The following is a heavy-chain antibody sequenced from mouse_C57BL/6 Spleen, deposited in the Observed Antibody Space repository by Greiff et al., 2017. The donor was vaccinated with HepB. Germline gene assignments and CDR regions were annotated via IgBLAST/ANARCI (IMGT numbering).Heavy chain of an antibody. CDR3: ERLNWDWYFDV. CDR1: GFTFSDYY. CDR2: ISNGGGRT. D-gene: IGHD4-1*01. Sequence: EVQVVESGGGLVQPGGSLKLSCAASGFTFSDYYMYWVRQTPEKRLEWVAYISNGGGRTYYPDTVKGRFTISRDNAKNTLYLQRSRLKSEDTAMYYCERLNWDWYFDVWGTGTTVTVSS. V-gene: IGHV5-12*01. J-gene: IGHJ1*03.